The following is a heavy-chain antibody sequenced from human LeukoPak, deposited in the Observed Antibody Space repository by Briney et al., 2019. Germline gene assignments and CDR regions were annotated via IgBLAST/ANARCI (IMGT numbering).Heavy chain of an antibody. CDR3: ARDPIVVVPAAGD. CDR1: GFTFSSDW. CDR2: INGDGSST. J-gene: IGHJ4*02. Sequence: PGRSLRLSCAASGFTFSSDWMHWVRQAPGKGLVWVSRINGDGSSTSHADSVKGRFTISRDNAKNSLYLQMNSLRAEDTAVYYCARDPIVVVPAAGDWGQGILAIVSS. D-gene: IGHD2-15*01. V-gene: IGHV3-74*01.